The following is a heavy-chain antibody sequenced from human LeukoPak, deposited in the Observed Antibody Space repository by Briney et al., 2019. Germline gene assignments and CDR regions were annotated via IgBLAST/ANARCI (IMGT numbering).Heavy chain of an antibody. CDR1: GCTFSSYA. D-gene: IGHD5-18*01. J-gene: IGHJ4*02. Sequence: SVKVSCKASGCTFSSYAISWVRQAPGQGLEWMGRIIPIFGTANYAQKFQGRVTITTDESTSTAYMELSSLRSEDTAVYYCARGRGYSADYWGQGTLVTVSS. CDR3: ARGRGYSADY. V-gene: IGHV1-69*05. CDR2: IIPIFGTA.